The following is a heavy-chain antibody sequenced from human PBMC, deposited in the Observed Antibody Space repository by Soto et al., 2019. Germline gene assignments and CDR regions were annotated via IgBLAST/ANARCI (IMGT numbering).Heavy chain of an antibody. CDR1: GGTFSGYA. V-gene: IGHV1-69*01. J-gene: IGHJ4*02. CDR2: LVPVFGST. D-gene: IGHD2-15*01. Sequence: QVQLVQSGAEVKKPGSSVKVSCQASGGTFSGYALTWVRQAPGQGLEWMGGLVPVFGSTNYAQKFAGRITIIADESTSTGYMALSTLRSDDTAVYYCATHSLGTSSPPYFDNWGQGTLVTVSS. CDR3: ATHSLGTSSPPYFDN.